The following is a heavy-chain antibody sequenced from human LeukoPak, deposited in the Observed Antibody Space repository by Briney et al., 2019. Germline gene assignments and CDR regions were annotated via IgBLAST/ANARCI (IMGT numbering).Heavy chain of an antibody. D-gene: IGHD2-2*01. CDR1: GYTFTGYY. Sequence: ASVKVSCKASGYTFTGYYMHWVRQAPGQGLEWMGWINPNSGGTNYAQKFQGRVTMTRDTSISTAYMELRSLRSDDTAVYYCARVSTPRDWFDPWGQGTLVTVSS. V-gene: IGHV1-2*02. J-gene: IGHJ5*02. CDR2: INPNSGGT. CDR3: ARVSTPRDWFDP.